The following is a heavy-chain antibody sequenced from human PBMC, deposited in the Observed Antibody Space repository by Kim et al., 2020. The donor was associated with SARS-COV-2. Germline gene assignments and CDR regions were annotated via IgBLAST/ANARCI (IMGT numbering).Heavy chain of an antibody. J-gene: IGHJ6*02. Sequence: GGSLRLSCAASGFTFSSYWMHWVRQAPGKGLVWVSRIKSDGSSTSYADSVKGRFTLSRDNAKNTLYLQMNSLRAEDTAVYYCARDLGPFGWFGELFQGDYYYGMDVWGQGTTVTVSS. CDR2: IKSDGSST. CDR1: GFTFSSYW. D-gene: IGHD3-10*01. V-gene: IGHV3-74*01. CDR3: ARDLGPFGWFGELFQGDYYYGMDV.